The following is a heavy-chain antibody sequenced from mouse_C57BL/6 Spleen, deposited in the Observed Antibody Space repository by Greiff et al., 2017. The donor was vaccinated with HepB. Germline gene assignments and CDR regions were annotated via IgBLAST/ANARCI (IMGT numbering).Heavy chain of an antibody. Sequence: VQLQQSGAELARPGASVKLSCKASGYTFTSYGISWVKQRTGQGLEWIGEIYPRSGNTYYNEKFKGKATLTADKSSSTAYMELRSLTSEDSAVYFCASKALYWGQGTLVTVSA. CDR1: GYTFTSYG. J-gene: IGHJ3*01. CDR2: IYPRSGNT. V-gene: IGHV1-81*01. CDR3: ASKALY.